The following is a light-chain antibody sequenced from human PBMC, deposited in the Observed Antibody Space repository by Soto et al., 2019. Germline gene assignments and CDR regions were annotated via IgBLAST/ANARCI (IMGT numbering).Light chain of an antibody. CDR3: QQSYSTPLGLT. Sequence: DIQMTQSPSSLSASVGDRVTITCRASQTNSSYLNWYQQKPGKAPKLLIYAASSLQSGVPSRFSGSGSGTDITLTISSLQPEDFATYYCQQSYSTPLGLTFGGGTKVEIK. CDR1: QTNSSY. V-gene: IGKV1-39*01. J-gene: IGKJ4*01. CDR2: AAS.